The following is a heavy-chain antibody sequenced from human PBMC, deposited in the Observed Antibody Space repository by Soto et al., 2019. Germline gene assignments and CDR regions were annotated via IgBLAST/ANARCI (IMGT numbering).Heavy chain of an antibody. CDR1: GGSISTSRSY. D-gene: IGHD2-21*01. Sequence: QLQLLESGPGLVKASETLSLTCNVSGGSISTSRSYWAWIRQPPGKGLEWLANIFYTGSTYYNPSLASRVTVSVDTSKNEFSLKLRSVTAADTAVYYCARQPTTGDTDLWFDHWGPGTLVTVSS. CDR2: IFYTGST. CDR3: ARQPTTGDTDLWFDH. V-gene: IGHV4-39*01. J-gene: IGHJ5*02.